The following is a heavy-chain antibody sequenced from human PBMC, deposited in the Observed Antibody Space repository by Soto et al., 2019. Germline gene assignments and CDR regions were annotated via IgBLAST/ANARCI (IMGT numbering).Heavy chain of an antibody. CDR3: ARASRRGIAARPDY. J-gene: IGHJ4*02. D-gene: IGHD6-6*01. V-gene: IGHV3-30-3*01. CDR1: GFTFGSYA. CDR2: ISYDGSNK. Sequence: PGGSLRLSCAASGFTFGSYAMHWVRQAPGKGLEWVAVISYDGSNKYHADSVKGRFTISRDNSKNTLYLQMNSLRAEDTAVYYCARASRRGIAARPDYWGQGTLVTVSS.